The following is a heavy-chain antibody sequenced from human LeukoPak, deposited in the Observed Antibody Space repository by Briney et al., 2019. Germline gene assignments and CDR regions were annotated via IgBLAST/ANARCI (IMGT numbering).Heavy chain of an antibody. D-gene: IGHD3-22*01. CDR2: IYSGGST. J-gene: IGHJ4*02. CDR1: GFTVSSNY. CDR3: ARENYYDSSGYRDY. Sequence: GGSLRLSCAASGFTVSSNYMSWVRQAPGKGLEWVSVIYSGGSTYYADSVKGRFTISRDNSKNTLYLQMNSLRAEDTAVYYCARENYYDSSGYRDYWGQGTLVTVSS. V-gene: IGHV3-53*01.